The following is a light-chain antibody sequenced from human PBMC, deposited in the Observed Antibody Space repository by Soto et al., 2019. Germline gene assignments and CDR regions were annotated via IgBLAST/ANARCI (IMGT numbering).Light chain of an antibody. Sequence: QSALTQPGPRPGSPGQSVPISCPGTNSDVGGSSYVSWYQQHPDKAPKLMIYDVNERPSGVPDRFSGSKSGNTASLTISGLQAEDEADYYCCSYTGRYTYVFGGGTKVTVL. CDR2: DVN. CDR1: NSDVGGSSY. CDR3: CSYTGRYTYV. V-gene: IGLV2-11*01. J-gene: IGLJ2*01.